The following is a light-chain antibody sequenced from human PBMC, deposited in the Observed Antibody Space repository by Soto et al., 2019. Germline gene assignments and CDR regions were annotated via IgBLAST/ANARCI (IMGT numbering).Light chain of an antibody. CDR1: RSDVGAYNH. CDR2: DVS. CDR3: SSHASGSTLI. J-gene: IGLJ2*01. V-gene: IGLV2-14*03. Sequence: QSALTQPASVSGSPGQSTTISCTGTRSDVGAYNHISWYQQHPGKAPKLLIYDVSNRPSGLSNRFSGSKSGNTASLTIAGLQADDEADYYCSSHASGSTLIFGGGTKLTVL.